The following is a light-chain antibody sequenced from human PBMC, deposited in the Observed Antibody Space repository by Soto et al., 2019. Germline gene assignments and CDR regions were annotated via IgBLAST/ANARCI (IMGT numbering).Light chain of an antibody. V-gene: IGKV1-17*01. Sequence: DIQMTQFPSSLSASVGDRVTITCRASQGIRNDLGWYQQKPGKAPKRLIYAASSLQGGVPSRFSCSGSGTDLTLAISSLQPEDSATLYCLQHSSCPLTFGQGTKVEIK. J-gene: IGKJ1*01. CDR1: QGIRND. CDR2: AAS. CDR3: LQHSSCPLT.